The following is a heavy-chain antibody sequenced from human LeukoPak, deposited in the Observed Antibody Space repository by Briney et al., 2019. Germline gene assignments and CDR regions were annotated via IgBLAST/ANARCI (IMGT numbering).Heavy chain of an antibody. D-gene: IGHD4-11*01. J-gene: IGHJ6*03. Sequence: GGSLRLSCAASVLTFSSHSMNGVRQARGKGREGGSSISSSRSYIHYADSVKGRFTISRDNAKNSMYLKMNSLRVEDTAVYYCASRPYSNYVNFYYYYMDVWGKGTTVTVSS. CDR1: VLTFSSHS. CDR3: ASRPYSNYVNFYYYYMDV. V-gene: IGHV3-21*01. CDR2: ISSSRSYI.